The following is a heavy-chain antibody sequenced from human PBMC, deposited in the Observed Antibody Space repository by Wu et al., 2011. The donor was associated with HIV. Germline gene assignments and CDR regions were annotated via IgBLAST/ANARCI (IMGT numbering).Heavy chain of an antibody. CDR1: GGTFSSYG. CDR2: IIPMFGTA. J-gene: IGHJ4*02. V-gene: IGHV1-69*05. D-gene: IGHD6-19*01. CDR3: AREDERQWLSQ. Sequence: QVQLVQSGAEVKKPGSSVKVSCKASGGTFSSYGISWVRQAPGQGLEWMGGIIPMFGTAKYAQKFQGRVTITTDESTSTAYLEIHSLTSHDTATYFCAREDERQWLSQWGQGTQVIVSS.